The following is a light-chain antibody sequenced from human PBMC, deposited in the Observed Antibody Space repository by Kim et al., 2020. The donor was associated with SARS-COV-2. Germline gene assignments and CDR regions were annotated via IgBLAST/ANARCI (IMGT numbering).Light chain of an antibody. CDR2: DAY. Sequence: EVIMTQSPATLSVSPGERVTLSCRASQNIRGNLAWYQQKLGQASRLLIYDAYTRSSGIPTRFSGSGSGTEFTLTISSLQSEDFAFYFCLQYNNWPRTFGQGTKVDIK. V-gene: IGKV3-15*01. J-gene: IGKJ1*01. CDR3: LQYNNWPRT. CDR1: QNIRGN.